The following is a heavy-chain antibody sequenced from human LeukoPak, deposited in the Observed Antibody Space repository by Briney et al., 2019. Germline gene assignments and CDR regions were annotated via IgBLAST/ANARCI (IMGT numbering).Heavy chain of an antibody. V-gene: IGHV3-23*01. D-gene: IGHD3-16*01. J-gene: IGHJ3*02. CDR3: ARGLTAWDAFDI. CDR1: GFTFSSYA. CDR2: ISGSGGST. Sequence: GGSLRLSCAASGFTFSSYAMSWVRQAPGKGLEWVSAISGSGGSTYYADSVKGRFTISRDNSKNTLYLQMNSLRAEDTVVYYCARGLTAWDAFDIWGQGTMVTVSS.